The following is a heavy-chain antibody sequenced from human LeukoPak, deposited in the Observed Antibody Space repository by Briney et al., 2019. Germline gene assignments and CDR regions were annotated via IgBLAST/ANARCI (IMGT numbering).Heavy chain of an antibody. CDR2: ISSSSSTI. V-gene: IGHV3-48*01. CDR1: GFTFSSYS. CDR3: ARAGAAWRAFDI. D-gene: IGHD1-26*01. Sequence: GGSLRLSCAASGFTFSSYSMNWVRQAPGKGLEWVAYISSSSSTIYYADSVKGRFTISRDNAKNSLFLQMNSLRAEDTALYYCARAGAAWRAFDIWGQGTMVTVSS. J-gene: IGHJ3*02.